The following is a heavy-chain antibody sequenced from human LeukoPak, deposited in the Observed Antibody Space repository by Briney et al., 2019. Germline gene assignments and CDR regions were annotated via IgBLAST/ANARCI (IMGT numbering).Heavy chain of an antibody. CDR3: ARGIAAPRRYYYYYMDV. CDR2: IIPIFGTA. CDR1: GGTFSSYA. Sequence: GASVKVSCKASGGTFSSYAISWVRQAPGQGLEWMGGIIPIFGTANYAQKFQGRVTITADESTSTAYMELSSLRSEDTAVYYCARGIAAPRRYYYYYMDVWGKGTTVTVSS. J-gene: IGHJ6*03. V-gene: IGHV1-69*13. D-gene: IGHD6-6*01.